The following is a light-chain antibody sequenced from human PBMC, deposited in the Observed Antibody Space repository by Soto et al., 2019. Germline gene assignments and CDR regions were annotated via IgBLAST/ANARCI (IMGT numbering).Light chain of an antibody. CDR3: QQADSFPLT. CDR2: AAS. Sequence: DLQMTQSPSSVSASVGDRAIITCRASQDISSWLAWYQQKAGDAPKLLIFAASRLHSGVPSRFSGSVSGTDFTLTITNLQPEDFATYYCQQADSFPLTFGGGTKVEIK. V-gene: IGKV1D-12*01. J-gene: IGKJ4*01. CDR1: QDISSW.